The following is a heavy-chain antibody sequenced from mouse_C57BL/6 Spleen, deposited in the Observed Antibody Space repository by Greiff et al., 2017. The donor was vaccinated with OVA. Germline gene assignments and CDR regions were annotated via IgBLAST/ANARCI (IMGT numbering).Heavy chain of an antibody. V-gene: IGHV1-55*01. CDR2: IYPGSGST. CDR3: ARSYYGSSYRFAY. Sequence: QVQLQQPGAELVKPGASVKMSCKASGYTFTSYWITWVKQRPGQGLEWIGDIYPGSGSTNYNAKFKSKATLTVDTSSSTAYMQLSSLTSEDSAVYYCARSYYGSSYRFAYWGQGTLVTVSA. CDR1: GYTFTSYW. J-gene: IGHJ3*01. D-gene: IGHD1-1*01.